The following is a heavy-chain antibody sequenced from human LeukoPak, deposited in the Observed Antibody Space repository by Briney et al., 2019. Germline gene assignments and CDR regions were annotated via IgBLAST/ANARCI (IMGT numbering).Heavy chain of an antibody. CDR3: ARAPLGGYFDY. J-gene: IGHJ4*02. V-gene: IGHV4-59*01. CDR2: IYYSGST. D-gene: IGHD3-16*01. CDR1: GGSISSYY. Sequence: PSETLSLTCTVSGGSISSYYWSWIRQPPGKGLEWIGYIYYSGSTNYNPSLKSRVTISVDTSKNQFSLKLSSVTAADTAVYYCARAPLGGYFDYWGQGTLVTVSS.